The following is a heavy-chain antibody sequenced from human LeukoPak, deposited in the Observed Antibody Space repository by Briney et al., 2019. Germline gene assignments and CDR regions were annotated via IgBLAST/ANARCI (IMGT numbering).Heavy chain of an antibody. V-gene: IGHV4-59*01. Sequence: PSETLSLTCTVSGGSISSYYWSWIRQPPGKGLEWIGYIYYSGSTNYNPSLKSRVTISVDTSKNQFSLKLISVTAADTAVYYCARGNSRLSAFDYWGQGTLVTVSS. CDR1: GGSISSYY. CDR2: IYYSGST. D-gene: IGHD4-23*01. CDR3: ARGNSRLSAFDY. J-gene: IGHJ4*02.